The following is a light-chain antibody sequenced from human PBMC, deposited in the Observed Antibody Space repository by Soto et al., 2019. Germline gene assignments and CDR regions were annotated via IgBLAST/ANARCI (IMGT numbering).Light chain of an antibody. V-gene: IGLV1-40*01. Sequence: QSVLTQPPSVSGAPGQRVTISCTGSNSNIGAGYDVHWYQQLPGTAPNLLIFDNTNRPSGVPDRFSGSKSGTSASLAITGLQAEDEADYFCQSYDNSLSGVVFGGGTQLTVL. J-gene: IGLJ2*01. CDR3: QSYDNSLSGVV. CDR2: DNT. CDR1: NSNIGAGYD.